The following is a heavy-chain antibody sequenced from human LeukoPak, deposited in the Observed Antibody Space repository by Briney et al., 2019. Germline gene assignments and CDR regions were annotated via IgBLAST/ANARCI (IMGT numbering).Heavy chain of an antibody. CDR2: INSDGSST. Sequence: GGSLRLSCAASGFTFSSYWMHWVRQAPGKGLVWVSRINSDGSSTSYADSVKGRFTISRDNAKNTLYLQMNSLRAEDTAVYYCARDRDIAVAGTNWYYWGQGTLVTVSS. V-gene: IGHV3-74*01. J-gene: IGHJ4*02. CDR1: GFTFSSYW. CDR3: ARDRDIAVAGTNWYY. D-gene: IGHD6-19*01.